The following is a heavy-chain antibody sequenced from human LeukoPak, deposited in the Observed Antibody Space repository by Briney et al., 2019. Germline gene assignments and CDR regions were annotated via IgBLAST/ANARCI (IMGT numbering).Heavy chain of an antibody. D-gene: IGHD5-18*01. J-gene: IGHJ4*02. CDR3: MTAAGYNFGQY. CDR1: GLTVNNNY. CDR2: LYIGGNT. Sequence: GGSLRLSCAASGLTVNNNYMNWVRQAPGKGLEWVSALYIGGNTYYADSVRGRFTVSRDDSKNTLYLQMNSLRSEDTAIYYCMTAAGYNFGQYWGQGTLVTVSS. V-gene: IGHV3-53*01.